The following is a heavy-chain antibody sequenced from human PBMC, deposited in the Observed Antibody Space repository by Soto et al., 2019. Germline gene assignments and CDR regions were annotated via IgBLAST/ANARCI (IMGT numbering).Heavy chain of an antibody. V-gene: IGHV3-66*01. D-gene: IGHD3-10*01. Sequence: EVQLVESGGGLVQPGGSLRLSCAASGFTVSSNYMSWVRQAPGKGLEWVSVVYIGGNTYYAESVEDRFTISRDNFQNMWYLQMKGLGAEDRAVYSCAGSGGGGFDYWGQGTLVTVSS. J-gene: IGHJ4*02. CDR1: GFTVSSNY. CDR3: AGSGGGGFDY. CDR2: VYIGGNT.